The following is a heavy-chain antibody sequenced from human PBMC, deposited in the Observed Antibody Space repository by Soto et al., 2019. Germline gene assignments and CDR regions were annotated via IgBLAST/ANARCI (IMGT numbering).Heavy chain of an antibody. D-gene: IGHD6-13*01. CDR2: IKSKTDGGTT. CDR3: TTAPQQQLVLDAFDI. CDR1: GFTFSNAW. J-gene: IGHJ3*02. V-gene: IGHV3-15*01. Sequence: GGSLRLSCAASGFTFSNAWMSWVRQAPGKGLEWVGRIKSKTDGGTTDDAAPVKGRFTISRDDSKNPLYLQRNSLKTEDTAVYYCTTAPQQQLVLDAFDIWGQGTMVTVSS.